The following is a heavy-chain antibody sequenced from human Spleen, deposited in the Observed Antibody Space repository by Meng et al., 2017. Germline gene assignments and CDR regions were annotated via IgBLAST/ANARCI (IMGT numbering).Heavy chain of an antibody. V-gene: IGHV3-23*01. CDR2: INTSGGST. D-gene: IGHD3-10*01. J-gene: IGHJ4*02. Sequence: ETLSLTCAASGFTFSSYAMSWVRQAPGKGLEWVSSINTSGGSTYFADSVKGRFTISRDNSKNTLYLQMNSLRAEDTAVYYCAKDYYGSGSYYNGGYWGQGTLVTVSS. CDR3: AKDYYGSGSYYNGGY. CDR1: GFTFSSYA.